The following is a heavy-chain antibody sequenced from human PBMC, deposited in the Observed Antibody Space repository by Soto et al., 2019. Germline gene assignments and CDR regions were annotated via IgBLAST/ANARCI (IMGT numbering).Heavy chain of an antibody. J-gene: IGHJ3*02. V-gene: IGHV3-21*01. CDR2: ISSSSSYI. CDR3: ARLDAFDI. Sequence: EVQLVESGGGLIQPGGSLRLSCAASGFTVSSNYMSWVRQAPGKGLEWVSSISSSSSYIYYADSVKGRSTISRDNAKNSLYLQMNSLRAEDTAVYYCARLDAFDIWGQGTMVTVSS. CDR1: GFTVSSNY.